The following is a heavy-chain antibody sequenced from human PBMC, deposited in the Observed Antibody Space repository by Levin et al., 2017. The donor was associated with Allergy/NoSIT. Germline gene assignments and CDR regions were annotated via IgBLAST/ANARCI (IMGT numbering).Heavy chain of an antibody. D-gene: IGHD6-19*01. CDR1: GFSVTSNY. V-gene: IGHV3-66*02. J-gene: IGHJ4*02. CDR3: AKTGGWYGAGYFDY. CDR2: IYPDGRT. Sequence: GGSLRLSCAASGFSVTSNYMSRVRQAPGKGLDWVSVIYPDGRTYYADSVKGRFTISRDNSKNTLYLQMNSLRAEDTAVYYCAKTGGWYGAGYFDYWGQGTLVTVSS.